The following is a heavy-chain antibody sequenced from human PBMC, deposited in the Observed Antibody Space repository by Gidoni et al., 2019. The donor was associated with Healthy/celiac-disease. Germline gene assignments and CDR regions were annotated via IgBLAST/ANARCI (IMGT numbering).Heavy chain of an antibody. CDR2: ISSSSSYI. D-gene: IGHD3-22*01. CDR1: GFPFSSYS. Sequence: EVQLVESGGGLVKPGGSLRLSCAASGFPFSSYSMNWVRQAPGKGLEWVSSISSSSSYIYYADSVKGRFTISRDNAKNSLYLQMNSLRAEDTAVYYCARGHYDSSGYCDYWGQGTLVTVSS. J-gene: IGHJ4*02. CDR3: ARGHYDSSGYCDY. V-gene: IGHV3-21*01.